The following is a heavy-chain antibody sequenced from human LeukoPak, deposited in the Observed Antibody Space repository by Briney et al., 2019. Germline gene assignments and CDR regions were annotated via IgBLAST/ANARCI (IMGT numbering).Heavy chain of an antibody. J-gene: IGHJ4*02. CDR2: IWYGGSNK. CDR3: SKGGSSWSRWDY. D-gene: IGHD6-13*01. CDR1: GFTLRSYC. Sequence: GSLRLSCAGSGFTLRSYCIHWVRQASGQGLEGVAVIWYGGSNKYYADSVKGRFTISRDNSKNTLYLQMNSLRAEDTAVYFCSKGGSSWSRWDYWGQGTLVTVSS. V-gene: IGHV3-33*08.